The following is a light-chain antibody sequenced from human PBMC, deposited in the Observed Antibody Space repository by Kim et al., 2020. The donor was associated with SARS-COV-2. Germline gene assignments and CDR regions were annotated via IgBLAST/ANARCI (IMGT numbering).Light chain of an antibody. Sequence: SPGERATLSCRASQSVSSNYLAWYQQKPGQAPRLLIDGASTRATGIPDRFSGSGSGTDFTLTISRLEPEDFAVYYCQQYGSSPLYSFGQGTKLEI. J-gene: IGKJ2*03. V-gene: IGKV3-20*01. CDR1: QSVSSNY. CDR3: QQYGSSPLYS. CDR2: GAS.